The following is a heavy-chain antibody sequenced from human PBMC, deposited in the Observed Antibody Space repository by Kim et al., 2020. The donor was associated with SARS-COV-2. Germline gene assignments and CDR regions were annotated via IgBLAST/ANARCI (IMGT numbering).Heavy chain of an antibody. CDR1: GYTFTSYG. CDR2: ISAYNVNT. V-gene: IGHV1-18*01. D-gene: IGHD6-13*01. CDR3: ARDRAGWDSSSWYVIFYYYYGMDV. Sequence: ASVKVSCKASGYTFTSYGISWVRQAPGQGLEWMGWISAYNVNTNYAQKLQGRVTMTTDTSTSTAYMELRSLRSDDTAVYYCARDRAGWDSSSWYVIFYYYYGMDVWGQGTTVTVSS. J-gene: IGHJ6*02.